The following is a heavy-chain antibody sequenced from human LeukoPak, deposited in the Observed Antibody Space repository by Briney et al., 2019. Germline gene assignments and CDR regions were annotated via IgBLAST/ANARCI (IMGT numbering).Heavy chain of an antibody. J-gene: IGHJ3*02. V-gene: IGHV3-11*01. CDR2: ITNSGATI. CDR1: EFTFSDYY. D-gene: IGHD2-8*01. CDR3: ARGGRGVAEDAFDI. Sequence: GGSLRLSCAASEFTFSDYYMTWIRQAPGRGVEWVSYITNSGATIYADSVKGRFTISRDNAKKSLYLQMNSLRAEDTAVYYCARGGRGVAEDAFDIWGQGTLVTVSS.